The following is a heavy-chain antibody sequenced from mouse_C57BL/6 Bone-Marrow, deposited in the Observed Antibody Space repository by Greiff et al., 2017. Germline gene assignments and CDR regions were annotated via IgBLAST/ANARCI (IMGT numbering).Heavy chain of an antibody. CDR2: ISYDGSN. D-gene: IGHD2-1*01. Sequence: EVKLQESGPGLVKPSQSLSLTCSVTGYSITSGYYWNWIRQFPGNKLEWMGYISYDGSNNYNPSLKNRISITRDTSKNQFFLKLNSVTTEDTATYYCARDQIYYGNYNWYFDVWGTGTTVTVSS. V-gene: IGHV3-6*01. CDR3: ARDQIYYGNYNWYFDV. J-gene: IGHJ1*03. CDR1: GYSITSGYY.